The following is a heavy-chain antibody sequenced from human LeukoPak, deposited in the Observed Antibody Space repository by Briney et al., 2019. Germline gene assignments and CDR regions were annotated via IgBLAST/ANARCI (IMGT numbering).Heavy chain of an antibody. Sequence: ASVKVSCKASGYTFTSYGISWVRQAPGQGLEWMGWISAYNGNTNYAQKLQGRVTMTTDTSTSTAYMELRSLRSDDTAVYYCARFLWFGELLYNPTNYYFDYWGQGTLVTVSS. CDR2: ISAYNGNT. V-gene: IGHV1-18*01. J-gene: IGHJ4*02. CDR3: ARFLWFGELLYNPTNYYFDY. D-gene: IGHD3-10*01. CDR1: GYTFTSYG.